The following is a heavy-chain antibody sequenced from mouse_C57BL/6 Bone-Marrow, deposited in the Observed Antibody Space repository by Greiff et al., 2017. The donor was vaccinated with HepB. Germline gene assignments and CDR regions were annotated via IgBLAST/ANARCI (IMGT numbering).Heavy chain of an antibody. J-gene: IGHJ4*01. D-gene: IGHD2-5*01. CDR1: GYTFTSYW. V-gene: IGHV1-64*01. Sequence: QVHVKQPGAELVKPGASVKLSCKASGYTFTSYWMHWVKQRPGQGLEWIGMIHPNSGSTNYNEKFKSKATLTVDKSSSTAYMQLSSLTSEDSAVYYCARGYSNYAMDYWGQGTSVTVSS. CDR2: IHPNSGST. CDR3: ARGYSNYAMDY.